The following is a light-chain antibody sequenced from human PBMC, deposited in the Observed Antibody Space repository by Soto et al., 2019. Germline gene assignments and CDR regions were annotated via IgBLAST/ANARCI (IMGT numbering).Light chain of an antibody. V-gene: IGKV2D-29*02. CDR3: MQSTQLPTT. CDR1: QSLLHSTGATL. Sequence: DVVMTQTPLALSVAPGHPASISCKSSQSLLHSTGATLLVWYLQKPGESPQLLIYEVSTRVSGVPDRFSGSGSGTDFTLEISRVETDDVGIYYCMQSTQLPTTFGQGTRLEI. J-gene: IGKJ5*01. CDR2: EVS.